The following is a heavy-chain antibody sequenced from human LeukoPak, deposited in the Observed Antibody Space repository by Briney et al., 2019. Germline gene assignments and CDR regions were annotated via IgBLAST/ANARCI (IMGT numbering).Heavy chain of an antibody. CDR1: GFNVSSSF. J-gene: IGHJ4*02. Sequence: GGSLRLSCAASGFNVSSSFLSWVRQGPGKGLEYVSVIYSGGTTYYADSVKGRFTISRDNSKNTVHLQMNSLRAEDTAVYYCARAQGRGFDYWGQGTLVTVSA. CDR3: ARAQGRGFDY. CDR2: IYSGGTT. V-gene: IGHV3-66*01.